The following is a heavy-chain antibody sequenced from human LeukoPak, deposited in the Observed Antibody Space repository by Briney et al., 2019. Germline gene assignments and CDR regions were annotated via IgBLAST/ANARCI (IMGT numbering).Heavy chain of an antibody. CDR1: GFTFSNYW. V-gene: IGHV3-7*01. J-gene: IGHJ5*02. Sequence: HPGGSLRLSCAASGFTFSNYWMNWVRQAPGKGPEWVANINQDGNGKYFVESVKGRFTISRDNAKNSLYLQMNSLRAEDKAVYYCARGMTVAANWFDRWGQGTLVTVSS. CDR2: INQDGNGK. D-gene: IGHD6-19*01. CDR3: ARGMTVAANWFDR.